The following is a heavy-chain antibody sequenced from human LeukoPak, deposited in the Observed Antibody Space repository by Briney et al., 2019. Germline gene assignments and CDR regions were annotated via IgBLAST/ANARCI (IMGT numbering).Heavy chain of an antibody. D-gene: IGHD3-22*01. Sequence: GGSLRLSCAASGFTFSRYAMSWVRHAPGKGLEWVSAISGSGGSTYYADSVKGRFTISRDNSKNTLYLQMNSLRAEDTAVYYCAKVSTYYYDSSGPRGYWGQGTLVTVSS. CDR3: AKVSTYYYDSSGPRGY. CDR1: GFTFSRYA. V-gene: IGHV3-23*01. J-gene: IGHJ4*02. CDR2: ISGSGGST.